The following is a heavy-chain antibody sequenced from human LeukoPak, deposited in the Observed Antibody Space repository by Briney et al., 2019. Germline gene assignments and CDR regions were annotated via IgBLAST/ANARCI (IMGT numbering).Heavy chain of an antibody. J-gene: IGHJ6*02. V-gene: IGHV3-23*01. CDR2: ISGSGGST. D-gene: IGHD6-6*01. CDR1: GFTFSSYA. CDR3: AKDRVPASSDYYYYGMDV. Sequence: PGGSLRLSCAASGFTFSSYAMSWVRQAPGKGLEWVSAISGSGGSTYYADSVKGRFTISRDNSKNTLYLQMNSLRAEDTAVYCCAKDRVPASSDYYYYGMDVWGQGTTVTVSS.